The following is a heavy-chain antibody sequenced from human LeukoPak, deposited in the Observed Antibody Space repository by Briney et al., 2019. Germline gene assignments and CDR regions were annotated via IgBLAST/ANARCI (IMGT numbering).Heavy chain of an antibody. CDR2: ISGSGGST. CDR1: GFTFSSYG. J-gene: IGHJ3*02. CDR3: ARVSGYYDAFDI. D-gene: IGHD3-22*01. V-gene: IGHV3-23*01. Sequence: GGSLRLSCAASGFTFSSYGMSWVRQAPGKGLEWVSAISGSGGSTYYADSVKGRFTISRDNAKNSLYLQMNSLRAEDTAVYYCARVSGYYDAFDIWGQGTMVTVSS.